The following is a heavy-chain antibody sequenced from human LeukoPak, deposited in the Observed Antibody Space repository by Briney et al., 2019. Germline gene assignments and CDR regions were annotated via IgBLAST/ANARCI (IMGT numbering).Heavy chain of an antibody. D-gene: IGHD2-15*01. Sequence: GRSLRLSCAASGFTFSSYGMHWVRQAPGKGLEWVAVIWYDGSNKYYADSVKGRFTISRDNSKNTLYLQMNSLRAEDTAVYYCARGSPLDIVVVVAGYYYGMDVWGQGTTVTVSS. CDR2: IWYDGSNK. J-gene: IGHJ6*02. V-gene: IGHV3-33*01. CDR1: GFTFSSYG. CDR3: ARGSPLDIVVVVAGYYYGMDV.